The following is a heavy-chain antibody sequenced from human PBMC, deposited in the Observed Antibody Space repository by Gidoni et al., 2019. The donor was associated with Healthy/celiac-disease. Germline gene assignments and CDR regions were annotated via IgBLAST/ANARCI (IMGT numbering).Heavy chain of an antibody. CDR2: IYTSGST. D-gene: IGHD6-6*01. V-gene: IGHV4-61*02. CDR1: GGSISSGSYY. J-gene: IGHJ6*02. Sequence: QVQLPESGPGLVKPSQTLSLTCTVSGGSISSGSYYWSWIRQPAGTGLEWIGRIYTSGSTNYNPSLKSRVTISVDTSKNQCSLKLSSVTAADTAVYYCAREGSGELRYSSSSWDYYYYYGMDVWGQGTTVTVSS. CDR3: AREGSGELRYSSSSWDYYYYYGMDV.